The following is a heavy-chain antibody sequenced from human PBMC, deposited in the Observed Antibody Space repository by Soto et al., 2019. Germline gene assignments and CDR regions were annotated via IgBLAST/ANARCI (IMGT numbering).Heavy chain of an antibody. J-gene: IGHJ6*02. D-gene: IGHD1-1*01. CDR1: GGSISGYY. Sequence: PSETLSLTCTVSGGSISGYYWSWIRQSPGKGLEWIGYIHYSGSTNYNPSLKSRVTISVDTSKNQLSLKLSSVTAADTAVYYCARVRTTGTTAYYGMDVWGQGTTVTVSS. CDR2: IHYSGST. V-gene: IGHV4-59*01. CDR3: ARVRTTGTTAYYGMDV.